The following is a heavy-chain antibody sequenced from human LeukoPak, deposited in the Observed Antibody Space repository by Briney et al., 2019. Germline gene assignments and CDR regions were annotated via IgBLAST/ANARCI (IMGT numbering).Heavy chain of an antibody. D-gene: IGHD3-22*01. J-gene: IGHJ4*02. V-gene: IGHV3-20*04. CDR1: GFTFDNYG. CDR2: VNWNGGST. CDR3: ARASLYDNSAYYLDY. Sequence: GGSLRLSCAAAGFTFDNYGMTWVRQVPGKGLEWVSGVNWNGGSTGYADSVKGRFTISRDNAKNSLYLQMNSLRAEDTALYYCARASLYDNSAYYLDYWGQGTLVTVSS.